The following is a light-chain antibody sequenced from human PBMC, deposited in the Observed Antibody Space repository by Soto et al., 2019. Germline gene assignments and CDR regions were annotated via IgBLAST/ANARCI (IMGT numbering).Light chain of an antibody. Sequence: DIVLTQSPATLSLSPGERATLSCRASQSVSNALAWYQQKPTQAPRLLIYDTFNRATGIPARFSGSGFGTDLTLTISSLEPEDFSVYYCQQRSNWPKTFGQGTRLEI. CDR1: QSVSNA. J-gene: IGKJ2*01. CDR2: DTF. V-gene: IGKV3-11*01. CDR3: QQRSNWPKT.